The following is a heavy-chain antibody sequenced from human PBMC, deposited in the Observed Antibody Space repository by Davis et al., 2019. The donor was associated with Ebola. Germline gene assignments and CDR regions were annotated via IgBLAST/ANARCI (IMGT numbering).Heavy chain of an antibody. D-gene: IGHD3-22*01. CDR2: IIPIFETP. CDR1: GGTYSTYA. Sequence: SVKVSCKASGGTYSTYAFSWVRQAPGQGLEWMGGIIPIFETPNYAQKFQGRVTITADESTSTAYMELSSLRSEDTAVYYCARDRYSDGSGYFFEQSHWGQGTLVTVSS. CDR3: ARDRYSDGSGYFFEQSH. J-gene: IGHJ4*02. V-gene: IGHV1-69*13.